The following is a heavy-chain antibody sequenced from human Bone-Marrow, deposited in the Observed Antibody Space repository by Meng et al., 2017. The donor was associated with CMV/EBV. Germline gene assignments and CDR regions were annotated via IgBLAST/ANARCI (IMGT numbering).Heavy chain of an antibody. CDR1: GGSISSSSYY. CDR3: ARIGGGAFDP. Sequence: ESLKISCTVSGGSISSSSYYWGWIRQPPGKGLEWIGSIYYSGSTYYNPSLKSRFTISVDTSKNQFSLKLSSVTAADTAVYYCARIGGGAFDPWGQGTLVTVSS. V-gene: IGHV4-39*07. J-gene: IGHJ5*02. D-gene: IGHD3-16*01. CDR2: IYYSGST.